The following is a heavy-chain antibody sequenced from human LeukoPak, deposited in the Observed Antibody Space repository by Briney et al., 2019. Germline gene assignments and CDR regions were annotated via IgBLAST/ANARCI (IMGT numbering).Heavy chain of an antibody. J-gene: IGHJ3*02. D-gene: IGHD1-26*01. CDR1: GGSISSSSYY. V-gene: IGHV4-61*05. CDR2: IYYSGST. CDR3: ARTGIVGATIDAFDI. Sequence: SETLSLTCTVSGGSISSSSYYWGWIRQPPGKGLEWIGFIYYSGSTNYNPSLKSRVTISLDTSKNQFSLKLSSVTAADTAVYYCARTGIVGATIDAFDIWGQGTMVTVSS.